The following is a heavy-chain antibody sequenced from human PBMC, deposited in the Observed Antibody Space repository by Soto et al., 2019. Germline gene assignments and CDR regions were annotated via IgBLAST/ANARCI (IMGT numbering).Heavy chain of an antibody. D-gene: IGHD6-13*01. Sequence: SVTLSLTCPFTGYSVNSYYVILMRPHPGKGLECMGYVYYSGSTNYNPSLKSRVTISVDTSKNQISLRLKSVTAADTAVYYCARAETSGIHYFDYWGQGSLVTVT. J-gene: IGHJ4*02. CDR2: VYYSGST. CDR1: GYSVNSYY. CDR3: ARAETSGIHYFDY. V-gene: IGHV4-59*02.